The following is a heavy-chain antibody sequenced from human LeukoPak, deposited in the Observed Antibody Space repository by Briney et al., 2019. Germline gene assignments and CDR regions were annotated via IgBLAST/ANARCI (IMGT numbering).Heavy chain of an antibody. CDR3: ARGAVGATTGWDY. V-gene: IGHV4-31*03. D-gene: IGHD1-26*01. Sequence: SQTLSLTCTVSGGSISSGGYYWSGIRQHPGKGLEWIGYIYYSGSTYYNPSLKSRVTISVDTSKNQFSLKLGSVTAADTAVYYCARGAVGATTGWDYWGQGTLVTVSS. J-gene: IGHJ4*02. CDR2: IYYSGST. CDR1: GGSISSGGYY.